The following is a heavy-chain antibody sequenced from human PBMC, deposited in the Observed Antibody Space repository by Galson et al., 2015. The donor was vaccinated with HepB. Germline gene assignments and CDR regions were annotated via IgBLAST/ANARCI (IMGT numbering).Heavy chain of an antibody. J-gene: IGHJ4*02. CDR3: ARETTAAAGYFDF. V-gene: IGHV3-30*04. Sequence: SLRLSCAASGFVFSNFAMHWVRQAPGKGLYWLAVTSFDGRDNYADSVKGRLTISRDNSKNTLYLQMNSLRAEDSAVYYCARETTAAAGYFDFWGQGALVTVSS. D-gene: IGHD6-13*01. CDR1: GFVFSNFA. CDR2: TSFDGRDN.